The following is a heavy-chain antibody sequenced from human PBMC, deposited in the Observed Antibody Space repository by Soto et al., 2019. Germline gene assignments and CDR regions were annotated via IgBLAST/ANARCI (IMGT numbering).Heavy chain of an antibody. J-gene: IGHJ6*02. CDR1: GFTFSSYA. CDR2: ISYDGSNK. Sequence: QVQLVESGGGVVQPGRSPRLSCAASGFTFSSYAMHWVRQAPGKGLEWVAVISYDGSNKYYADSVKGRFTISRDNSKNTLYLQMNSLRAEDTAVYYCARDILRLYSYGTSYGMDVWGQGTTVTVSS. V-gene: IGHV3-30-3*01. D-gene: IGHD5-18*01. CDR3: ARDILRLYSYGTSYGMDV.